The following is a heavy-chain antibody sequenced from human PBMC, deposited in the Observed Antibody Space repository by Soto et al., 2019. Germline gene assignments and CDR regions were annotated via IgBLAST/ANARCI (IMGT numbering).Heavy chain of an antibody. CDR2: ISAYNGNT. CDR3: ARDLITIFGVVIIPPGFYYGMDV. D-gene: IGHD3-3*01. V-gene: IGHV1-18*04. CDR1: GYTFTSYC. J-gene: IGHJ6*02. Sequence: ASVEVCCEGSGYTFTSYCISWVRQAPGQGLEWMGWISAYNGNTNYAQKLQGRVTMTTDTSTSTAYMELRSLRSDDTAVYYCARDLITIFGVVIIPPGFYYGMDVWGQGTTVTVSS.